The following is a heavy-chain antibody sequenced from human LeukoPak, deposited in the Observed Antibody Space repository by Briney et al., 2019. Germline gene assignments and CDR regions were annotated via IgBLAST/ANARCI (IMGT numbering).Heavy chain of an antibody. V-gene: IGHV3-23*01. CDR1: GFTFSTYA. CDR2: ISGSGANT. CDR3: AKMMGQRLYDYCMDV. D-gene: IGHD3-16*01. J-gene: IGHJ6*03. Sequence: GGSLRLTCAASGFTFSTYAMSWVRQAPGKGLEWVSTISGSGANTYYADSVRGRFTISRDNSKNTLYLHMNSLRAEDTTVYYCAKMMGQRLYDYCMDVWGKGTTVTVSS.